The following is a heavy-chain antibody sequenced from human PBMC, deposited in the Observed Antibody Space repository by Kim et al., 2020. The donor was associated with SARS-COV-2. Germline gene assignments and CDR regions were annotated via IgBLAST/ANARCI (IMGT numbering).Heavy chain of an antibody. CDR1: AFTFSNYA. D-gene: IGHD6-6*01. V-gene: IGHV3-23*01. CDR3: AKTSSSSSSNY. CDR2: ISGSGGST. J-gene: IGHJ4*02. Sequence: GGSLRLSCAASAFTFSNYAMSWVRQAPGKGLEWVSAISGSGGSTYYADSVKGRFTISRDNSKNTLFLQMNSLRAEDTAVYYCAKTSSSSSSNYWGQGTLVTVSS.